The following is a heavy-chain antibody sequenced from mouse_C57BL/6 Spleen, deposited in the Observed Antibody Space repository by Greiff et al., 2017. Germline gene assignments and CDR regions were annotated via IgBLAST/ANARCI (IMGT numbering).Heavy chain of an antibody. CDR1: GFSLTSYG. CDR2: IWSGGST. CDR3: AGSYYYGSSGTSFDY. Sequence: VQLQQSGPGLVQPSQSLSITCTVSGFSLTSYGVHWVRQSPGKGLEWLGVIWSGGSTDYNAAFISRLSLSKDNSKSQVFFKMNSLQADDTAIYYCAGSYYYGSSGTSFDYWGQGTTLTVSS. J-gene: IGHJ2*01. D-gene: IGHD1-1*01. V-gene: IGHV2-2*01.